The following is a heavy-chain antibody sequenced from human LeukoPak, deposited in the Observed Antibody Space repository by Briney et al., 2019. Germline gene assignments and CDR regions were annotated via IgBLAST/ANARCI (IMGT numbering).Heavy chain of an antibody. Sequence: SVKVSCKASGGTFSSYAISWVRQAPGQGLEWMGGIIPIFGTANYAQKFQGRVTITTDESTSTAYMELSSLRFEDTAVYYCARSSYYGSGRPPPKYYYYYYYMDVWGKGTTVTVSS. CDR1: GGTFSSYA. CDR3: ARSSYYGSGRPPPKYYYYYYYMDV. V-gene: IGHV1-69*05. CDR2: IIPIFGTA. J-gene: IGHJ6*03. D-gene: IGHD3-10*01.